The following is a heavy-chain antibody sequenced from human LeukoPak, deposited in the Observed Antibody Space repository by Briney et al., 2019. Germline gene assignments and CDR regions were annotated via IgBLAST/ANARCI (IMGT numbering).Heavy chain of an antibody. CDR2: ISYDGSNK. Sequence: PGRSLRLSCAASGFTFSSYGMHWVRQAPGKGLEWVAVISYDGSNKYYADSVKGRFTISRDNSKNTLYLQMNSLRAEDTAVYYCAKDKEAAAGRYFDYWGQGTLVTVSS. J-gene: IGHJ4*02. V-gene: IGHV3-30*18. CDR1: GFTFSSYG. CDR3: AKDKEAAAGRYFDY. D-gene: IGHD6-13*01.